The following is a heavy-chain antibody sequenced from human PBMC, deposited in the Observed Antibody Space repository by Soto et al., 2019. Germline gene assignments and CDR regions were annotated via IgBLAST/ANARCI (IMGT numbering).Heavy chain of an antibody. CDR2: ISYDGSNK. J-gene: IGHJ5*02. Sequence: GGSLRLSCAASGFTFSSYAMHWVRQAPGKGLEWVAVISYDGSNKYYADSVKGRFTIPRDNSKNTLYLQMNSLRAEDTAVYYCARDSGYYGSGSYPNWFDPWGQGTLVTVSS. CDR1: GFTFSSYA. CDR3: ARDSGYYGSGSYPNWFDP. V-gene: IGHV3-30-3*01. D-gene: IGHD3-10*01.